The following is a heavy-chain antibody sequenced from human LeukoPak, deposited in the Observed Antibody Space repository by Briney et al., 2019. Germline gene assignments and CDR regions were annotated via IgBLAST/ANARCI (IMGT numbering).Heavy chain of an antibody. CDR3: AKGEYTAMVPWAFDI. Sequence: PGRSLRLSCAASGFTFDDYAMHWVRQAPGKGLEWVSGISWNSGSIGYADSVKGRFTISRDNAKNSLYLQMNSLRAEDTALYYCAKGEYTAMVPWAFDIWGQGTMVTVSS. V-gene: IGHV3-9*01. CDR1: GFTFDDYA. D-gene: IGHD5-18*01. CDR2: ISWNSGSI. J-gene: IGHJ3*02.